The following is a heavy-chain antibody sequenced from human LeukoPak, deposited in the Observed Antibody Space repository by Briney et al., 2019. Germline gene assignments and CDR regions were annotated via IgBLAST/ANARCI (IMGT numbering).Heavy chain of an antibody. CDR2: ISTYNGNT. J-gene: IGHJ4*02. Sequence: ASVKVSCKASGYTFTSYGIGWVRQAPGQGLEWMGWISTYNGNTNYAQKLQGRVTMTTDTSTSTAYMDLRSLRSDDTAVYYCARRRDMNYYDSSGYDYWGQGTLVTVSS. D-gene: IGHD3-22*01. V-gene: IGHV1-18*01. CDR3: ARRRDMNYYDSSGYDY. CDR1: GYTFTSYG.